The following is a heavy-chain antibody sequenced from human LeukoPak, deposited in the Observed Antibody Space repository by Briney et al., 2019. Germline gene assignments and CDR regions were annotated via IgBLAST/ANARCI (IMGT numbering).Heavy chain of an antibody. CDR2: ISAYIGNT. D-gene: IGHD3-22*01. Sequence: ASVKVSCKASGYTFTSYGISWVRQAPGQGLEWMGWISAYIGNTNYAQKLQGRVTMTTDTSTSTAYMELRSLRSDDTAVYYCARWSPYSYYDSRDRAFDIWGQGTMVTVSS. CDR1: GYTFTSYG. J-gene: IGHJ3*02. CDR3: ARWSPYSYYDSRDRAFDI. V-gene: IGHV1-18*01.